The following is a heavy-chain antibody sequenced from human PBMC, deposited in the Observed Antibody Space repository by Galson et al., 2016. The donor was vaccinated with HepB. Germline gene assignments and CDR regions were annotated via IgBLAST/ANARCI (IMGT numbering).Heavy chain of an antibody. V-gene: IGHV1-2*02. J-gene: IGHJ6*02. CDR2: IIPNSGGT. CDR3: AGGVDLLVGYSGMDA. D-gene: IGHD6-6*01. CDR1: GYTFNDYY. Sequence: SVKVSCKASGYTFNDYYIYWVRQAPGQGLEWMGWIIPNSGGTNSAQKFQGRVTMTRDTSINTAYMELSRLRYDDTAVYYCAGGVDLLVGYSGMDAWGQGTTVTVSS.